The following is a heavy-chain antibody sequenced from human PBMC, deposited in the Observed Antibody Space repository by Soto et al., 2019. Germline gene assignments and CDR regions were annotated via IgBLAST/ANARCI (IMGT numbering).Heavy chain of an antibody. CDR3: LRAGSSSTSFDN. Sequence: EVQLVESGGGLVQPVGSLRLSCAASGFTFGDYWMTWVRQAPGEGLEWVANIQEDGGAKYYVDSVKGRFTISRDNAKKSLFVQRHALRAEDPAFYSCLRAGSSSTSFDNGGPGALVTASS. CDR1: GFTFGDYW. J-gene: IGHJ4*02. V-gene: IGHV3-7*02. CDR2: IQEDGGAK. D-gene: IGHD6-6*01.